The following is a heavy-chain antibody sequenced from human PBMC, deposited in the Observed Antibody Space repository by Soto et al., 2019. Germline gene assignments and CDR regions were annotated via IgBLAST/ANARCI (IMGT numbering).Heavy chain of an antibody. CDR2: ISYDGSNK. CDR1: GFTFSSYA. J-gene: IGHJ6*02. CDR3: ARDKYPIAVAPLGYGMDV. Sequence: GGSLRLSCAASGFTFSSYAMHWVRQAPGKGLEWVAVISYDGSNKYYADSVKGRFTISRDNSKNTLYLQMNSLRAEDTAVYYCARDKYPIAVAPLGYGMDVWGQGTTVTVSS. V-gene: IGHV3-30-3*01. D-gene: IGHD6-19*01.